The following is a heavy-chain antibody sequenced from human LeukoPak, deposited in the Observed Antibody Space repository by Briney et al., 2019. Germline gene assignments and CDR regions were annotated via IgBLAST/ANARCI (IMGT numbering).Heavy chain of an antibody. CDR3: AKDILGYCSRGSCYGLDH. D-gene: IGHD2-15*01. Sequence: GGSLRLSCAASGFTFSSYGMHWVRQAPGKGLEWVAVISYDGSNKYYADSVKGRFTISRDNSKNTLYLQMNSLRAGDTAVYYCAKDILGYCSRGSCYGLDHWRQGTLVTVSP. J-gene: IGHJ4*02. CDR2: ISYDGSNK. CDR1: GFTFSSYG. V-gene: IGHV3-30*18.